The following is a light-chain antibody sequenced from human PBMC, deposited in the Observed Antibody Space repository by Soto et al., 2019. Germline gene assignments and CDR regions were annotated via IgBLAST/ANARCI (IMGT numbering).Light chain of an antibody. CDR3: QQYDNLSA. CDR1: QDIRNC. Sequence: DIQMTQSPSSLSASVGDRVTITCQASQDIRNCLNWYQQKPGKAPKLLIYDASNLQTGVPSRFSGGGSGTALTFTISSFQPEDAATYYCQQYDNLSAFGQGTKLEIK. V-gene: IGKV1-33*01. CDR2: DAS. J-gene: IGKJ2*01.